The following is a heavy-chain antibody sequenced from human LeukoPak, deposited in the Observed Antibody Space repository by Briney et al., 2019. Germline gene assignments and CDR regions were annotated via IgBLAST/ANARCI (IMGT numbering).Heavy chain of an antibody. CDR2: IGTDEART. D-gene: IGHD2/OR15-2a*01. CDR3: AKDLDSTDLYDNAD. J-gene: IGHJ1*01. V-gene: IGHV3-23*01. Sequence: GGSLRLSCVASGFTFSRYAMNWVRQTPGKRLEWISLIGTDEARTHYADSVKGRFIISRDNSKNTLFLQMYSVRTEDTAVYYCAKDLDSTDLYDNADWGQGTLVTVSS. CDR1: GFTFSRYA.